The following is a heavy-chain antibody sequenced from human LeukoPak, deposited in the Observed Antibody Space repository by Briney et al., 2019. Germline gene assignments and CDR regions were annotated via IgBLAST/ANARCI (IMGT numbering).Heavy chain of an antibody. CDR2: MNPNSGNT. CDR1: GYTFTSYD. Sequence: ASVKVSCKASGYTFTSYDINWVRQATGQGLEWMGWMNPNSGNTGYAQKFQGRVTITTDESTSTAYMELSSLRSEDTAVYYCARVRFNYYYYYMDVWGKGTTVTVSS. V-gene: IGHV1-8*01. J-gene: IGHJ6*03. CDR3: ARVRFNYYYYYMDV.